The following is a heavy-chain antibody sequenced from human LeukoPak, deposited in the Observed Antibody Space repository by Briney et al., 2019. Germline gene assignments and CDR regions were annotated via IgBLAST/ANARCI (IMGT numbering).Heavy chain of an antibody. V-gene: IGHV4-39*07. CDR3: ASRSGVLYYFDY. Sequence: SETLSLTCTVSGGSISSSSYYWGWIRQPPGKGLEWIGSIYYSGSTYYNPSLKSRVTISVDTSKNQFSLKLSSVTAADTAVYYCASRSGVLYYFDYWGQGTLVTVSS. CDR1: GGSISSSSYY. J-gene: IGHJ4*02. CDR2: IYYSGST.